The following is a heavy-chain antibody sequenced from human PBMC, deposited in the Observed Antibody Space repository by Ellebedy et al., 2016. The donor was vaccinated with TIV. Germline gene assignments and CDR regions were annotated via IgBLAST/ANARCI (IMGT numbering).Heavy chain of an antibody. V-gene: IGHV3-23*01. Sequence: GESLKISCVASGFTFDSYAMHWVRQAPGKGLEWVSAIASLGDTTHYADSVKGRFTISRDSSKNTLYLQMNSLRAEDTAVYYCARDAAGNGGKLDYWGQGALVTVSS. CDR2: IASLGDTT. CDR1: GFTFDSYA. D-gene: IGHD4-23*01. J-gene: IGHJ4*02. CDR3: ARDAAGNGGKLDY.